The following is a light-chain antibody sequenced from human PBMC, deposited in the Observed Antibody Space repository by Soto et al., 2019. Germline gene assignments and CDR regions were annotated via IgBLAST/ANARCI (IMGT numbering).Light chain of an antibody. CDR2: TAS. CDR1: QSLRGNY. J-gene: IGKJ1*01. V-gene: IGKV3-20*01. Sequence: EIVLTQSPGTLSLSPGERATLSCRASQSLRGNYLAWYQQKPGQTPRLLIYTASTRATGIPDRFSGSGSGTDFTLTISRLEPEDFAVYYCQQYSYSPPVWTFGQGTKVEIK. CDR3: QQYSYSPPVWT.